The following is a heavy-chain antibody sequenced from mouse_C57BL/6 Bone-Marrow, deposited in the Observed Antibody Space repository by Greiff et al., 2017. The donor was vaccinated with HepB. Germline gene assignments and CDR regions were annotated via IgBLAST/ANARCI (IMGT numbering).Heavy chain of an antibody. J-gene: IGHJ4*01. V-gene: IGHV14-2*01. CDR1: GFNIKDYY. CDR2: IDPEDGET. D-gene: IGHD3-2*02. Sequence: EVKVVDSGAELVKPGASVKLSCTASGFNIKDYYMHWVKQRTEQGLEWIGRIDPEDGETKYAPKFQGKATITADTSSNTAYLQLSSLTSEDTAVYYCARQLRLPSYYAMDYWGQGTSVTVSS. CDR3: ARQLRLPSYYAMDY.